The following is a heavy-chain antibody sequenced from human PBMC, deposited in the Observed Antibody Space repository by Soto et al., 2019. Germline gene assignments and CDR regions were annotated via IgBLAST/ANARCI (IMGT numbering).Heavy chain of an antibody. D-gene: IGHD6-6*01. Sequence: SETLSLTCTVSGASISGSSYYWGWIRQAPGKGLEWIGNGYDSGTTYYNPSLKSRVTISVDTSNNQFSLKLSSVTAADTAVYYCARQPYRSVAEIVWGQGTQVSVSS. CDR3: ARQPYRSVAEIV. J-gene: IGHJ4*02. V-gene: IGHV4-39*01. CDR1: GASISGSSYY. CDR2: GYDSGTT.